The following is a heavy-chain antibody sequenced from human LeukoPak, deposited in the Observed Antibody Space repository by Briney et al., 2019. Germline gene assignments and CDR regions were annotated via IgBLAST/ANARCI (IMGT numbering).Heavy chain of an antibody. D-gene: IGHD3-9*01. V-gene: IGHV4-34*01. CDR2: IKHSGGT. CDR3: ARGEIRYFDWLP. CDR1: GGSFSGYS. J-gene: IGHJ4*02. Sequence: PSETLSLTCTIYGGSFSGYSWTWIRQPPGEGLEWIGEIKHSGGTNYNPSLKSRVTISVDTSKNQFSLKLSSVTAADTAVYYCARGEIRYFDWLPWGQGTLVTVSS.